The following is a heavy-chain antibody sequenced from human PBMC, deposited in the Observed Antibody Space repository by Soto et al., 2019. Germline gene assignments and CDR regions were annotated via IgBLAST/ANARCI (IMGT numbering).Heavy chain of an antibody. CDR3: ARQQIAAAGTAYYYYGMDV. J-gene: IGHJ6*02. Sequence: GESLKISCKGSGYSFTSYWIGWVRQMPGKGLEWMGIIYPGDSDTRYSPSFQGQVTISADKSISTAYLQWSSLKASDTAMYYCARQQIAAAGTAYYYYGMDVWGQRTTVTVSS. V-gene: IGHV5-51*01. CDR1: GYSFTSYW. CDR2: IYPGDSDT. D-gene: IGHD6-13*01.